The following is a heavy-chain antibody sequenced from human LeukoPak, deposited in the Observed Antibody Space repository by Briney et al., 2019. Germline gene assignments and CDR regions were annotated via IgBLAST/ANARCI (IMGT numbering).Heavy chain of an antibody. Sequence: GASVKVSCKASGYTFTSYAMHWVRQAPGQRLEWMGWINAGNGNTKYSQKFQGRVTITRDTSASTAYMELSSLRSEDTAVYYCARDLGYSYGYDYWGQGTLVTVSS. CDR3: ARDLGYSYGYDY. CDR2: INAGNGNT. CDR1: GYTFTSYA. D-gene: IGHD5-18*01. V-gene: IGHV1-3*01. J-gene: IGHJ4*02.